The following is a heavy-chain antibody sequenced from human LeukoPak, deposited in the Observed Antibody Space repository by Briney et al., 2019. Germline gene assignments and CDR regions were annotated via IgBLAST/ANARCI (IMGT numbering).Heavy chain of an antibody. CDR3: ATTNCSGGSCYSDY. D-gene: IGHD2-15*01. J-gene: IGHJ4*02. CDR1: GYTLTELS. Sequence: ASVKVSCKVPGYTLTELSMHWVRQAPGKGLEWMGGFDPEDGETIYAQKFQGRVTMTEDTSTDTAYMELSSLRSEDTAVYYCATTNCSGGSCYSDYWGQGTLVTVSS. V-gene: IGHV1-24*01. CDR2: FDPEDGET.